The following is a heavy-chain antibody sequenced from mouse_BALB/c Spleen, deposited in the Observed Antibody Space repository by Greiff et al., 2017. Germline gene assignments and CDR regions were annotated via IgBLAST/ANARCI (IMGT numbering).Heavy chain of an antibody. V-gene: IGHV1-5*01. D-gene: IGHD2-2*01. CDR1: GYSFTSYW. J-gene: IGHJ2*01. CDR2: IYPVNSDT. Sequence: VQLQQSGTVLARPGASVKMSCKASGYSFTSYWMHWVKQRPGQGLEWIGAIYPVNSDTSYNQKFKGKAKLTAGTSASTAYMELSSLTNVDSAVYYCTGVKAPDHGYSFDYWGQGTTLTVSS. CDR3: TGVKAPDHGYSFDY.